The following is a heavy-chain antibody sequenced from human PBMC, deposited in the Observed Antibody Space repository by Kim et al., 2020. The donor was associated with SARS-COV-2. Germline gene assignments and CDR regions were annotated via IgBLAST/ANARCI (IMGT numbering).Heavy chain of an antibody. V-gene: IGHV1-69*13. CDR2: IIPIFGTA. CDR3: ARSLCSGGSCPTAYDY. J-gene: IGHJ4*02. Sequence: SVKVSCKASGGTFSSYAISWVRQAPGQGLEWMGGIIPIFGTANYAQKFQGRVTITADESTSTAYMELSSLRSEDTAVYYCARSLCSGGSCPTAYDYWGQGTLVTVSS. CDR1: GGTFSSYA. D-gene: IGHD2-15*01.